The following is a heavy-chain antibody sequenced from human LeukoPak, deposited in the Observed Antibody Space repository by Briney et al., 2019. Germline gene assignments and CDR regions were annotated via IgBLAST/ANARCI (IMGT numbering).Heavy chain of an antibody. CDR2: IFYSGST. J-gene: IGHJ5*02. Sequence: PSETLSLTCTVSGGSISSGDYYWSWIRQPPGKGRGGIGYIFYSGSTYYNPSLKSRVTISVGTSKNQFSLKLSSVTAADTAVYYCASLLRLAYCGGDCYSYWFDPWGQGTLVTVSS. CDR3: ASLLRLAYCGGDCYSYWFDP. D-gene: IGHD2-21*02. V-gene: IGHV4-30-4*01. CDR1: GGSISSGDYY.